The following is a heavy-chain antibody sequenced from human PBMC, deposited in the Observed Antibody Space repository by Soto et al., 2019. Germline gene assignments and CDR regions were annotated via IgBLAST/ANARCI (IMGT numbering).Heavy chain of an antibody. D-gene: IGHD4-4*01. CDR2: IYYSGST. J-gene: IGHJ4*02. V-gene: IGHV4-59*01. Sequence: SETLSLTCTVSGGYIRSYYWSWIRQPPGKGLEWIGYIYYSGSTNYNPSLKSRVTISVDTSKNQFSLKLSSVTAADTAVYYCARVLHDYSYVDYWGQGTLVTVSS. CDR1: GGYIRSYY. CDR3: ARVLHDYSYVDY.